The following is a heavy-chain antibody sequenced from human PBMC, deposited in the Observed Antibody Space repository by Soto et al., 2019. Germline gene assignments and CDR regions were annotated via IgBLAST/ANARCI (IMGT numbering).Heavy chain of an antibody. V-gene: IGHV3-30*18. Sequence: QVQLVESGGGVVQPGRSLRLSCAASGFTFSSYGMHWVRQAPGKGLEWVAVISYDGTNKYYADSVKGRFTISRDNSKNTLYLQMNSLRAEDTAVYYCAKDRGDIVRYFDYWGQGTLVTVSS. D-gene: IGHD2-8*01. J-gene: IGHJ4*02. CDR1: GFTFSSYG. CDR3: AKDRGDIVRYFDY. CDR2: ISYDGTNK.